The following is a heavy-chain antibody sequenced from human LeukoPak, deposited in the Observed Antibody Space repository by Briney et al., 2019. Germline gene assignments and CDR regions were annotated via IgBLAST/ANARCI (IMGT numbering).Heavy chain of an antibody. CDR1: GYSFTSYG. CDR3: ATDTFTNNDYGDYAGRGGRQNDAFDI. Sequence: GASVKVSCKSSGYSFTSYGISWVRQAPGQGLEWMGWISAYNGNTNYAQKFQGRVTMTTDTSTSAAYMEVRSLRSEDTAVYYCATDTFTNNDYGDYAGRGGRQNDAFDIWGQGTMVTVSS. CDR2: ISAYNGNT. D-gene: IGHD4-17*01. V-gene: IGHV1-18*01. J-gene: IGHJ3*02.